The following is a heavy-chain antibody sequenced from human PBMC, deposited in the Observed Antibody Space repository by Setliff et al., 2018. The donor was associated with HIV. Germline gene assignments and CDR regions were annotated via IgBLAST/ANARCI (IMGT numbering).Heavy chain of an antibody. D-gene: IGHD3-10*01. CDR1: ELTFSNYA. V-gene: IGHV3-23*01. J-gene: IGHJ1*01. CDR2: LSGSGGST. CDR3: AQAQTSVSGSYYQYLQH. Sequence: PGGSLRLSCAASELTFSNYAMTWVRQAPGKGLEWVSSLSGSGGSTYYADSVKGRFTISRDSSKNTLYLRMNSLRAEDTAVYYCAQAQTSVSGSYYQYLQHWGQGTLVTVSS.